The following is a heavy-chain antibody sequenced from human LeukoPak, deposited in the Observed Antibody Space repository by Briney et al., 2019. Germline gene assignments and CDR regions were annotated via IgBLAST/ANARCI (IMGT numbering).Heavy chain of an antibody. D-gene: IGHD1-26*01. CDR1: HYSINSGYY. J-gene: IGHJ4*02. CDR2: IYYSGST. Sequence: SETLSLTCTVSHYSINSGYYWGWIRQPPGKGLEWIGSIYYSGSTYYNPSLKSRVTISVDTSKNQFSLKLSSVTAADTAVYYCARDLGRVPGHWGQGTLVTVSS. CDR3: ARDLGRVPGH. V-gene: IGHV4-38-2*02.